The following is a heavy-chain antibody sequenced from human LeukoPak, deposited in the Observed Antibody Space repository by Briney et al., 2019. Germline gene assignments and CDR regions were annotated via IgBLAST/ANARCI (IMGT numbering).Heavy chain of an antibody. CDR1: GFTFSSYA. J-gene: IGHJ1*01. CDR2: ISGSGGST. V-gene: IGHV3-23*01. D-gene: IGHD2-15*01. Sequence: PGGSLRLSCAASGFTFSSYAMSWVRQAPGKGLERVSAISGSGGSTYYADSVKGRFTISRDNSKNTLYLQMNSLRAEDTAVYYCAKVDRPASIVVVVAATGEYFQHWGQGTLVTVSS. CDR3: AKVDRPASIVVVVAATGEYFQH.